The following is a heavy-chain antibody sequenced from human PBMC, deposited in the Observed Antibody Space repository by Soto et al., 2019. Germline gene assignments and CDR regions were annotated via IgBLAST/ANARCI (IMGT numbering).Heavy chain of an antibody. CDR2: IYYSGST. Sequence: SETLSLTCTVSGGSISSYYWSWIRQPPGKGLEWIGYIYYSGSTNYNPSLKSRVTISVDTSKNQFSLKLSSVTAADTAVYYCARHPALVRRHFWFDPWGQGTLVTVSS. J-gene: IGHJ5*02. D-gene: IGHD6-6*01. CDR3: ARHPALVRRHFWFDP. V-gene: IGHV4-59*08. CDR1: GGSISSYY.